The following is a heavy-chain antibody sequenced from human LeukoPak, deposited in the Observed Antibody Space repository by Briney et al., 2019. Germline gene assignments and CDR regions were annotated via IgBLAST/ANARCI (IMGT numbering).Heavy chain of an antibody. CDR2: IYYNGNT. D-gene: IGHD3-22*01. V-gene: IGHV4-59*01. CDR1: GGSINNNY. Sequence: SETLSLTCTVSGGSINNNYWSWFRQSPGKGLEWIGYIYYNGNTNYNPSLKSRVTISVDTSKNQFSLKLSSVTAADTAVYYCARENNYYDSSLDYWGQGTLVTVSS. J-gene: IGHJ4*02. CDR3: ARENNYYDSSLDY.